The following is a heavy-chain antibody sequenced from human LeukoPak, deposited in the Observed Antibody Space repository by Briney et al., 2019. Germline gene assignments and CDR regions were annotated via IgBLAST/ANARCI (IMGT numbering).Heavy chain of an antibody. J-gene: IGHJ3*02. CDR2: IYHSGRT. CDR1: GYSISSGYY. Sequence: SESLSLTCTVSGYSISSGYYWGWIRQPPGKGLEWIGSIYHSGRTFYNPSLKSRVTISVDTSKNQFSLKVTSVTAADTAVYYCARRPDSYDSFDIWGQGTMVTVSS. CDR3: ARRPDSYDSFDI. V-gene: IGHV4-38-2*02. D-gene: IGHD1-14*01.